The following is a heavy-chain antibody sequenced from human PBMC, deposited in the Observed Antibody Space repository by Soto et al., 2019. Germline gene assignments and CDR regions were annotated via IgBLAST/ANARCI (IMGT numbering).Heavy chain of an antibody. CDR3: ARNPYSSGWYDLGPLEAPFDY. CDR1: GYTFTDYY. Sequence: QVQLVQSGAEVKKPGASMKVSCKASGYTFTDYYMHWVRQAPGQGLEYMGWINPNTGDTKYAQKFQGRVTMTRDTSIITAYIELTSLRSDDTAVYYCARNPYSSGWYDLGPLEAPFDYWRQGILVSVSS. CDR2: INPNTGDT. J-gene: IGHJ4*02. V-gene: IGHV1-2*02. D-gene: IGHD6-19*01.